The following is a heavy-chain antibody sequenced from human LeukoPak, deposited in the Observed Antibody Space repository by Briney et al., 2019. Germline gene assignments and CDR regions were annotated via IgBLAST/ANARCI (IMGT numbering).Heavy chain of an antibody. V-gene: IGHV3-30-3*01. CDR3: ARETSVRREGPNFDY. J-gene: IGHJ4*02. CDR1: GFTFSSHW. Sequence: GGSLRLSCVASGFTFSSHWMTWVRQAPGKGLEWVAVISYDGSNKYYADSVKGRFTISRDNSKNTLYLQMNSLRAEDTAVYYCARETSVRREGPNFDYWGQGTLVTVSS. CDR2: ISYDGSNK. D-gene: IGHD3-10*01.